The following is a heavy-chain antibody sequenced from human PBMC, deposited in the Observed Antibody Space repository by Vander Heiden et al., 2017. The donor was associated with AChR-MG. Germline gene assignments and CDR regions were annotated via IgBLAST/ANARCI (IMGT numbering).Heavy chain of an antibody. J-gene: IGHJ6*02. CDR2: SKHSGST. CDR1: GGSFSGYY. D-gene: IGHD6-19*01. CDR3: ARDKLDIAVAGTRYGMDV. V-gene: IGHV4-34*01. Sequence: QVQLQQWGAGPLKPSETLSPTCAVYGGSFSGYYWSWIRQPPRKGLEWVGESKHSGSTNYNPSLKSRVIISVDTSKSQFSLKLSSVTAADTAVYYCARDKLDIAVAGTRYGMDVWGQGTTVTVSS.